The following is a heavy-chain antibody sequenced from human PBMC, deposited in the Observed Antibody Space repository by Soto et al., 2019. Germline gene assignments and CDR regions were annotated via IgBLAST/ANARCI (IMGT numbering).Heavy chain of an antibody. Sequence: QVQLQQWGAGLLKPSETLSLTCAVYGGSFSGYYWSWIRQPPGKGLEWIGEINHSGSTNYNPSLKSRVTISVDTSKNQFSLKLSSVTAADTAVYYCARVPDILTGYKIESGYYFDYWGQGTLVTVSS. CDR3: ARVPDILTGYKIESGYYFDY. CDR1: GGSFSGYY. CDR2: INHSGST. D-gene: IGHD3-9*01. V-gene: IGHV4-34*01. J-gene: IGHJ4*02.